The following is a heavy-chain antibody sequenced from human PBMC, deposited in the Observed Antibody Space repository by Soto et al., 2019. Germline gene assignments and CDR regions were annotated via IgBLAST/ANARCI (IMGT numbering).Heavy chain of an antibody. Sequence: SLRLSCAASGFTFDDYAMHWVRQAPGKGLEWVSGISWNSGSIAYADSVRGRFTISRDNAKNSLYLQMNSLRVEDTALYYCAKDRTILGYCSGGTCYRLDAFDIWGQGTMVTVSS. CDR3: AKDRTILGYCSGGTCYRLDAFDI. CDR1: GFTFDDYA. V-gene: IGHV3-9*01. CDR2: ISWNSGSI. J-gene: IGHJ3*02. D-gene: IGHD2-15*01.